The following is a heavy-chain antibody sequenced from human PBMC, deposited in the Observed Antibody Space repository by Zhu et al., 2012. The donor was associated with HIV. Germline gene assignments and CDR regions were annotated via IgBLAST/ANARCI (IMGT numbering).Heavy chain of an antibody. D-gene: IGHD3-16*02. Sequence: QVHLQESGPGLVKPSETLSLTCTVSGYSISSAYSWGWIRQLPGMGLEWIGSIYYTGTTYYNPSLKSRVIISADTSKNHFSLQLNSVTATDTAVYYCARDIWFVSYRGSWFDPWGQGNPGHRLL. CDR1: GYSISSAYS. CDR2: IYYTGTT. J-gene: IGHJ5*02. CDR3: ARDIWFVSYRGSWFDP. V-gene: IGHV4-38-2*02.